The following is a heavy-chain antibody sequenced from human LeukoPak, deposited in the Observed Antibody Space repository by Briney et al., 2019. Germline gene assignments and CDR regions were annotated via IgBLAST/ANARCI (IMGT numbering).Heavy chain of an antibody. CDR3: ARDGTLDWFDP. J-gene: IGHJ5*02. Sequence: GGTLRLSCAASGFTFSSYNMNWVRQAPGKGLEWVSSITSNSSYIYYADSVKGRFTISRDNAKNSLYLQMNSLRAEDTAVYYCARDGTLDWFDPWGQGTLVTVSS. CDR1: GFTFSSYN. CDR2: ITSNSSYI. V-gene: IGHV3-21*01. D-gene: IGHD1-26*01.